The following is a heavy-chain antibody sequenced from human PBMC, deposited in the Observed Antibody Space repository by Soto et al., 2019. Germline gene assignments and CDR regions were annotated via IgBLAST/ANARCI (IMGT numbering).Heavy chain of an antibody. CDR1: GGTFSSYA. V-gene: IGHV1-69*01. Sequence: QVQLVQSGAEVKKPGSSVKVSCKASGGTFSSYAISWVRQAPGQGLEWMGGIIPIFGTANYAHKFQGRVTIPADDSTSRAYTELSRLRSEDTAVYYCARVRPTMVRGVISSMDVWGQGTTVTVSS. J-gene: IGHJ6*02. D-gene: IGHD3-10*01. CDR2: IIPIFGTA. CDR3: ARVRPTMVRGVISSMDV.